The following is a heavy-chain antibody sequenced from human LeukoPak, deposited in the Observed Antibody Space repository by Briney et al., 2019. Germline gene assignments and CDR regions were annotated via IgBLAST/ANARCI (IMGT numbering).Heavy chain of an antibody. V-gene: IGHV1-2*02. CDR1: GYTFTGYY. CDR3: ARSSPPTYYHFYYYMDV. J-gene: IGHJ6*03. Sequence: EASVKVSCKASGYTFTGYYIHWVRQAPGQGLEWMGWINPSSGGAKYAQNFQGRVIMTTDTSVSTAYMELSSLRSDDTAVYYCARSSPPTYYHFYYYMDVWGQGTLVTVSS. CDR2: INPSSGGA. D-gene: IGHD6-13*01.